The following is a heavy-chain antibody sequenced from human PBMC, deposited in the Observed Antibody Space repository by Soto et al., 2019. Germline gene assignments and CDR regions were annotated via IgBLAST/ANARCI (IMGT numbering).Heavy chain of an antibody. CDR2: LSRGDER. V-gene: IGHV4-4*02. D-gene: IGHD3-16*01. CDR1: GAPITTTKW. CDR3: ATQTISYTWGV. Sequence: QVQLQESGPGLVKPSETLSLTCTVSGAPITTTKWWAWVRLPPGKGLEWIGELSRGDERSSNPSLEGRFTMSLDKSNNHFSLKLTSVTAADTARYSCATQTISYTWGVWGRGTSVTVSS. J-gene: IGHJ6*02.